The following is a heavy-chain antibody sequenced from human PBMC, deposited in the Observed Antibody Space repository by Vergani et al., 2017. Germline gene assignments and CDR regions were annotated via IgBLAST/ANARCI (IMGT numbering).Heavy chain of an antibody. CDR1: GYTFTSYY. V-gene: IGHV1-46*01. CDR2: INPSGGST. Sequence: QVQLVQSGAEVKKPGASVKVSCKAPGYTFTSYYMHWVRQAPGQGLEWMGIINPSGGSTSYAQKFQGRVTMTRDTSTSTVYMELSSLRPEDTAVYYCARVDIVATYIGGVDYWGQGTLVTVSS. D-gene: IGHD5-12*01. CDR3: ARVDIVATYIGGVDY. J-gene: IGHJ4*02.